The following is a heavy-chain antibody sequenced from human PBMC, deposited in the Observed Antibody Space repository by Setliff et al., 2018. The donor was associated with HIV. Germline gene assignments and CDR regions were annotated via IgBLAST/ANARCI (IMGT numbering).Heavy chain of an antibody. D-gene: IGHD2-15*01. CDR1: GFGFSGSA. CDR3: AKASQLAHCSGVRCYPFDY. CDR2: IVGSGDNT. Sequence: GGSLRLSCAASGFGFSGSAMHWVRQASGKGLEWVSSIVGSGDNTYYADSVKGRFTISRDNSNNKLYLQMNSLRVEDTAVYRCAKASQLAHCSGVRCYPFDYWGQGSLVTVSS. V-gene: IGHV3-23*01. J-gene: IGHJ4*02.